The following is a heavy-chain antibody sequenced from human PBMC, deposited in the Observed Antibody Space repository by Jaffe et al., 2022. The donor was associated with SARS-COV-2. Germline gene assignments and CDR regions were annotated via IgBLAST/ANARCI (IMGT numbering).Heavy chain of an antibody. CDR3: ASRFRYDSSGYYYGEAFDI. CDR1: GGSISSSSYY. CDR2: IYYSGST. Sequence: QLQLQESGPGLVKPSETLSLTCTVSGGSISSSSYYWGWIRQPPGKGLEWIGSIYYSGSTYYNPSLKSRVTISVDTSKNQFSLKLSSVTAADTAVYYCASRFRYDSSGYYYGEAFDIWGQGTMVTVSS. V-gene: IGHV4-39*01. J-gene: IGHJ3*02. D-gene: IGHD3-22*01.